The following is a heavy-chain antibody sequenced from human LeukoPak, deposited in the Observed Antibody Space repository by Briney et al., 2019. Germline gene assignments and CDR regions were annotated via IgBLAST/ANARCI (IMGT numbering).Heavy chain of an antibody. Sequence: ASEALSLTCTVSGATISSYYWSWIRQPPGKGLEWLGDIYYSGSTNYNPSLKSRVTISVDTSKNQFSLKLSSVTAADTAVYYCARVLAYGDYSNWFDPWGQGTLVTVSS. CDR2: IYYSGST. D-gene: IGHD4-17*01. V-gene: IGHV4-59*01. CDR3: ARVLAYGDYSNWFDP. J-gene: IGHJ5*02. CDR1: GATISSYY.